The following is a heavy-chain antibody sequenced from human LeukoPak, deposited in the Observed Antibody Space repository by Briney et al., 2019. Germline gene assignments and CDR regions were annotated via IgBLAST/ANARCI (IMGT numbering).Heavy chain of an antibody. CDR3: AREEYFQDSNGYSYYFHS. CDR2: IYKSGST. D-gene: IGHD3-22*01. J-gene: IGHJ4*02. Sequence: SETLSLTCTVSGGSIGWDYWSWIRQSAGKGLEWIGRIYKSGSTNYNPSFRSRVTMSVDTSKNQFSLNVTSVTAADTAVYYCAREEYFQDSNGYSYYFHSWGQGSLVTVFS. CDR1: GGSIGWDY. V-gene: IGHV4-4*07.